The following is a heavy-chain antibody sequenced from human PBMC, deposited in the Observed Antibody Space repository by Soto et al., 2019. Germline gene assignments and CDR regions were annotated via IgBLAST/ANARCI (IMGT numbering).Heavy chain of an antibody. CDR1: GYTFTSYG. CDR2: ISAYDGNT. Sequence: GASVKVSCKASGYTFTSYGINWVRQAPGQGLEWLGWISAYDGNTNYAQILQGRVSMTTDTSTNTAYMEVRSLRSDDTAAYYCARGGYYDSSGSRNYYYYGMNVWGQGTTVTVSS. CDR3: ARGGYYDSSGSRNYYYYGMNV. D-gene: IGHD3-22*01. V-gene: IGHV1-18*01. J-gene: IGHJ6*02.